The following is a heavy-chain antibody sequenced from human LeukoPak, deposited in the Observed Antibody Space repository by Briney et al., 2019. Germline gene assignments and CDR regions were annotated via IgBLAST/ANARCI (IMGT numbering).Heavy chain of an antibody. Sequence: GRSLRLSCAASGFTFSNYIMHWARQAPGKGLDWVAVIIENGSNQYYADSVKGRFTISRDNSKNTLFLQMNSLRGEDTAMYYCARVQGGGYRTADYWGQGTLVTVSS. J-gene: IGHJ4*02. V-gene: IGHV3-30*04. CDR1: GFTFSNYI. CDR2: IIENGSNQ. D-gene: IGHD6-19*01. CDR3: ARVQGGGYRTADY.